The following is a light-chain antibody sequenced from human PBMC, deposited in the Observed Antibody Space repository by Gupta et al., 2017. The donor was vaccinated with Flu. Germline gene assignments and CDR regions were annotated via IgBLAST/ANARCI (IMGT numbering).Light chain of an antibody. J-gene: IGLJ3*02. CDR3: NSRDSSGNHLWV. CDR1: SLRSYY. CDR2: GEN. Sequence: SSELTQDPAVSVALGQTGRTTCQGDSLRSYYASWYQQTPGQAPVLVIYGENKRPSGIPDRFSGSRSGNTASLTITGAQAEDEADYYCNSRDSSGNHLWVFGGGTKLTVL. V-gene: IGLV3-19*01.